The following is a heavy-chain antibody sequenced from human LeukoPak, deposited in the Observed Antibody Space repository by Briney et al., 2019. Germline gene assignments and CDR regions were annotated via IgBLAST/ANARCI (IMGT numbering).Heavy chain of an antibody. Sequence: RGSLRLSCAASGFTFSSYSMNWVRQAPGKGLEWVSSISSSSSYIYYADSVKGRFTISRDNAKNSLYLQMNSLRAEDTAVYYCAKYFSSWFDYWGQGTLVTVSS. J-gene: IGHJ4*02. CDR2: ISSSSSYI. D-gene: IGHD6-13*01. CDR1: GFTFSSYS. V-gene: IGHV3-21*01. CDR3: AKYFSSWFDY.